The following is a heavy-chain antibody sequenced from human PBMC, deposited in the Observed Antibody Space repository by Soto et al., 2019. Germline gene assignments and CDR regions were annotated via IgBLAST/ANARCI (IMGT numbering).Heavy chain of an antibody. J-gene: IGHJ4*02. CDR3: TRASTVAGGSSKSLPNNY. CDR2: MNPGSGHT. CDR1: GYTFTDYY. V-gene: IGHV1-2*02. Sequence: ASVKVSCKSSGYTFTDYYLHGVLQSPLQWLEWMGWMNPGSGHTEYAEKFQGRVTMTRDTSITTAYMELTTLSSDDTAMYYCTRASTVAGGSSKSLPNNYWGQGTLVTVS. D-gene: IGHD6-19*01.